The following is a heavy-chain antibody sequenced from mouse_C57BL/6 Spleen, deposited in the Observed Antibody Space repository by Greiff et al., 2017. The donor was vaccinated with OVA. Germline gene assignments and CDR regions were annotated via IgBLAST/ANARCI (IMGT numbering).Heavy chain of an antibody. CDR3: ARGKVTTAYYAMDY. CDR2: IHPNSGST. D-gene: IGHD1-2*01. V-gene: IGHV1-64*01. CDR1: GYTFTSYW. Sequence: QVQLQQPGAELVKPGASVKLSCKASGYTFTSYWMHWVKQRPGQGLEWIGMIHPNSGSTNYNEKFKSKATLTVDKSSSTAYMQLSSLTSEDSAVYYCARGKVTTAYYAMDYWGQGTSVTVSS. J-gene: IGHJ4*01.